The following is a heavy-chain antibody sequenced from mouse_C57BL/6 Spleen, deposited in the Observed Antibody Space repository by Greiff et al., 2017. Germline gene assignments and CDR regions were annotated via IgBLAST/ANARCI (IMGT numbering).Heavy chain of an antibody. CDR1: GYTFTSYW. CDR3: AREGYGSSYD. J-gene: IGHJ2*01. D-gene: IGHD1-1*01. Sequence: QVQLQQPGAELVRPGTSVKLSCKASGYTFTSYWMHWVKQRPGQGLEWIGVIDPSDSYTNYNQKFKGKAKLTVDTSSSTAYMQLSSLTSEDSAVYYCAREGYGSSYDWGQGTTLTVSS. V-gene: IGHV1-59*01. CDR2: IDPSDSYT.